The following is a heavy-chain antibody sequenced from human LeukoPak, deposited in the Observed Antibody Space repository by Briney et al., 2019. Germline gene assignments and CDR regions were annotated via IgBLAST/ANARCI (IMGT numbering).Heavy chain of an antibody. CDR3: ARDRGWLTSDY. J-gene: IGHJ4*02. CDR1: GFTFSTYW. V-gene: IGHV3-7*03. D-gene: IGHD3-10*01. CDR2: IKEDGSEK. Sequence: GGSLRLSCAASGFTFSTYWMGWVRQAPGKGLEWLGNIKEDGSEKYYVDFVKGRSTISRDNAKNSLSLRMNSLRVEDTAVYYCARDRGWLTSDYWGQGTLVTVSS.